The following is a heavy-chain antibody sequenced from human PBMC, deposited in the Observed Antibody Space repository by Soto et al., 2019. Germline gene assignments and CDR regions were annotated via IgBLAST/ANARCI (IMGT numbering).Heavy chain of an antibody. CDR3: AREVVETSSLWLDP. CDR2: MTTNTNTT. V-gene: IGHV1-8*01. CDR1: GYTFTNND. Sequence: ASVKVSCKASGYTFTNNDINWVRQAPGQGLEWIGWMTTNTNTTDSAEVFEGRVSLTWDTSISTAYMQLNSLKIDDTAVYYCAREVVETSSLWLDPWGQGTLVTVPQ. J-gene: IGHJ5*02.